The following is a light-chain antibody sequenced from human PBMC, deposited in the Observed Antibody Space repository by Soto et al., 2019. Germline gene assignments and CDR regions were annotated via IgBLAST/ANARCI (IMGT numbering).Light chain of an antibody. Sequence: EIVMTQSPATLSVSPGERATLSCRASQSVSSNLHWYQQKPGQSPRLLIYGASTRATGIPARFSGSGSGTEFTLTINSLQSEDFAIYYSQHFNSWPYSFGQGTKLEIK. J-gene: IGKJ2*03. CDR1: QSVSSN. CDR2: GAS. CDR3: QHFNSWPYS. V-gene: IGKV3-15*01.